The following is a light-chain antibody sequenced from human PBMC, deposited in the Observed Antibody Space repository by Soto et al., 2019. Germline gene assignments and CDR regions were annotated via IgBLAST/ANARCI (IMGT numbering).Light chain of an antibody. CDR3: QQLNSYPLT. J-gene: IGKJ4*01. CDR1: QGITNY. Sequence: DIQLTQSPSFLSASVGDRVTITCRASQGITNYLAWYQQKPEKAPKLLIYAASTLQSGVPSRFSGSGSGTEFTLTISSLQPEEFPTYYCQQLNSYPLTFGGGTKVDIK. CDR2: AAS. V-gene: IGKV1-9*01.